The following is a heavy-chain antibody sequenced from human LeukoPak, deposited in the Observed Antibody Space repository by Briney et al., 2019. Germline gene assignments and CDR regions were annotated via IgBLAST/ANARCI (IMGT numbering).Heavy chain of an antibody. J-gene: IGHJ4*02. D-gene: IGHD3-10*01. CDR2: INPSGGST. CDR3: ARDRGVYYGSGSYDY. V-gene: IGHV1-46*01. Sequence: ASVKVSCKASGYTFTSYYMHWVRQAPGQGLEWMGIINPSGGSTSYAQKFQGRVTMTTDTSTSTAYMELRSLRSDDTAVYYCARDRGVYYGSGSYDYWGQGTLVTVSS. CDR1: GYTFTSYY.